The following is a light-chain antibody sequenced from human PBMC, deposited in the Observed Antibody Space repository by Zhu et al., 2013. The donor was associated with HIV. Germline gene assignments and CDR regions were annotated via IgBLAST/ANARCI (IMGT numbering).Light chain of an antibody. CDR3: QQSYITPFT. Sequence: EILLTQSPGTLSLSPGQRATLSCRASQSVSSSDLTWYQQKPGQAPRLLIYGASSRATGIPDRFSGSGSGTDFTLTISRLEPEDFATYYCQQSYITPFTFGPGTRVDLK. CDR1: QSVSSSD. CDR2: GAS. J-gene: IGKJ3*01. V-gene: IGKV3-20*01.